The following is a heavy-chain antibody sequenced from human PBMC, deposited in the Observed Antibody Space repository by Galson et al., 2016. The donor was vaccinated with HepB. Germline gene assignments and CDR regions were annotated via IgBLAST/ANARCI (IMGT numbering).Heavy chain of an antibody. Sequence: SLRLSCAASGFTFSDYYMSWIRQAPGKGLEWVSYISSSSTTMYSADSGEGRFTISRDNAKRSLDLQLNSLRVEDTAVYYCARGKSHKSNSYDGMDVWGQGTTVTVSS. V-gene: IGHV3-11*01. J-gene: IGHJ6*02. CDR2: ISSSSTTM. D-gene: IGHD3-3*01. CDR3: ARGKSHKSNSYDGMDV. CDR1: GFTFSDYY.